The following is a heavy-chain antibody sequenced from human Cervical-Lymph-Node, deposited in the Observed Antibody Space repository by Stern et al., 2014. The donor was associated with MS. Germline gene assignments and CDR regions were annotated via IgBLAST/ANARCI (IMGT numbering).Heavy chain of an antibody. CDR2: ISSSSSYI. CDR1: GFTFSSYS. CDR3: ARDSSSWYAIDY. D-gene: IGHD6-13*01. Sequence: EVQLVESGGGLVKPGGSLRLSCAASGFTFSSYSMNWVRQAPGKGLECVSSISSSSSYIYYADSVKGRFTISRDNAKNSLYLQMNSLRAEDTAVYYCARDSSSWYAIDYWGQGTLVTVSS. J-gene: IGHJ4*02. V-gene: IGHV3-21*01.